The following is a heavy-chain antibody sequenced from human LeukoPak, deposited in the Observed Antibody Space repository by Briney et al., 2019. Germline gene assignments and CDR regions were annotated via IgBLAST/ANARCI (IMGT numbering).Heavy chain of an antibody. CDR1: GFTFSSHW. V-gene: IGHV3-7*01. J-gene: IGHJ4*02. CDR2: IKKDVGEK. CDR3: ARGGEPTEGYY. Sequence: GGSLRLSCAASGFTFSSHWMTWIRQAPGKGLEWVASIKKDVGEKFYVDSVKGRFTISRDNAKNSLYLHMNSLRVEDTAVYYCARGGEPTEGYYWGQGTLVTVSS. D-gene: IGHD3-16*01.